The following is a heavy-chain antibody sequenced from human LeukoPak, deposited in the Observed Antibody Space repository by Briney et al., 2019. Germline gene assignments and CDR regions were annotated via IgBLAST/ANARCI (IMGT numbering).Heavy chain of an antibody. CDR3: AKGFPLAGTLTPTDY. D-gene: IGHD6-19*01. CDR1: GFTFSSYA. CDR2: ISGSGGST. Sequence: GGSLRLSCAASGFTFSSYAMSWVRQAPGKGLEWVSAISGSGGSTYYADTVKGRFTISRDNSKNTLYLQMNSLRAEDTAVYYCAKGFPLAGTLTPTDYWGQGTLVTVSS. V-gene: IGHV3-23*01. J-gene: IGHJ4*02.